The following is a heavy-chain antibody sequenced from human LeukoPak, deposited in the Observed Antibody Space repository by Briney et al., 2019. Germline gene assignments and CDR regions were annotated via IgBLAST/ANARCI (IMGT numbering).Heavy chain of an antibody. CDR1: GFTFSSYG. Sequence: GGSLRLSCAASGFTFSSYGMHWVRQAPGKGLEWVAFIRYDGSNKYYADSVKGRFTISRDNAKNTLYLQMNSLRAEDTAVYYCARESGIAAALDLWGQGTLVTVSS. V-gene: IGHV3-30*02. CDR3: ARESGIAAALDL. J-gene: IGHJ5*02. D-gene: IGHD6-13*01. CDR2: IRYDGSNK.